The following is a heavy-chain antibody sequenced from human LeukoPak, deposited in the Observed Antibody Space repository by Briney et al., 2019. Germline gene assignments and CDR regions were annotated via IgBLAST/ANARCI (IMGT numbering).Heavy chain of an antibody. CDR3: AKSQGGWYFDY. J-gene: IGHJ4*02. Sequence: PGGSLRLSCAASGFTFSGYAMSWFRQAPGKGRKGVSAISGSGGSTYYADSVKGRFTISRDNSKNTLYLQMNSLRAEDTAVYYCAKSQGGWYFDYWGQGTLVTVSS. CDR1: GFTFSGYA. CDR2: ISGSGGST. V-gene: IGHV3-23*01. D-gene: IGHD6-19*01.